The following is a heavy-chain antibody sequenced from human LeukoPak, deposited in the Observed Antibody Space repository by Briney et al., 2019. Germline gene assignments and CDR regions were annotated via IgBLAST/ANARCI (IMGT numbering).Heavy chain of an antibody. Sequence: GGSLRLSCVVSGFTFKNYAMSWVRQAPGKGLEWVSSISSSSSYIYYADSVKGRFTISRDNAKNSLYLQMNSLRAEDTAVYYCARDFIGYWGQGTLVTVSS. CDR2: ISSSSSYI. CDR3: ARDFIGY. V-gene: IGHV3-21*01. J-gene: IGHJ4*02. CDR1: GFTFKNYA.